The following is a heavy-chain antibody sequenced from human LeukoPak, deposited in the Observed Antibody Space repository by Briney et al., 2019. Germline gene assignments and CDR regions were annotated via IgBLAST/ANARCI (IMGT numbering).Heavy chain of an antibody. CDR2: MYHSGST. D-gene: IGHD1-1*01. CDR1: VYLISSGYF. Sequence: PSETLSLTCNVSVYLISSGYFWGWIPQPPGKGLEWIASMYHSGSTYYNPSLKSRVTISVDTSKNQFSLKLTSVAAADTAVYYCARDRTSTFDYWGQGTLVTVSS. CDR3: ARDRTSTFDY. J-gene: IGHJ4*02. V-gene: IGHV4-38-2*02.